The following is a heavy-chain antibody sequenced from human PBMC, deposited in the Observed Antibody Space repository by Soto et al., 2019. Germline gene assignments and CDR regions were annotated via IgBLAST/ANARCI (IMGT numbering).Heavy chain of an antibody. Sequence: QVQLVQSGAEVKKPGASVKVSCKTSGHTLINYYMHWVQQAPGQGLDWLGKIDPSGNGTSYAERFQGRITLTSDTSTKTVYVELSSLRSEDTAIYYCAINYYDSSGYLYWGQGTLVTVSS. V-gene: IGHV1-46*01. J-gene: IGHJ4*02. D-gene: IGHD3-22*01. CDR2: IDPSGNGT. CDR3: AINYYDSSGYLY. CDR1: GHTLINYY.